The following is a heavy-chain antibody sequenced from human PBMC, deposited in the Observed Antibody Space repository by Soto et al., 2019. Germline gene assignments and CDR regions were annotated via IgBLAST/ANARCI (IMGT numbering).Heavy chain of an antibody. Sequence: PSETLSLTCAVNGGSFSGYYWSWIRQPPGKGLEWIGEINHSGSTNNNPSLKSRVTISVDTSKNQFSLKLSSVTAADTAVYYCARASITMVRERTSGGLDYWGQGTLVTVSS. CDR2: INHSGST. V-gene: IGHV4-34*01. J-gene: IGHJ4*02. CDR1: GGSFSGYY. CDR3: ARASITMVRERTSGGLDY. D-gene: IGHD3-10*01.